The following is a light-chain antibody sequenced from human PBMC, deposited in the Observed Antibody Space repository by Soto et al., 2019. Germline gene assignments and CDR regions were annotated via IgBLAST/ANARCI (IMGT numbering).Light chain of an antibody. J-gene: IGLJ1*01. CDR2: EVT. V-gene: IGLV2-14*01. CDR1: ISDIGGYEY. CDR3: SSYTDSSTLGLYV. Sequence: QSALTQPASVSGSPGQPITIYCTGTISDIGGYEYVSWYQQHPGKAPRLMIYEVTYRPSGVSNRFSGSKSGSTASLTITGLQAEDEADYYCSSYTDSSTLGLYVFGTGTKVTVL.